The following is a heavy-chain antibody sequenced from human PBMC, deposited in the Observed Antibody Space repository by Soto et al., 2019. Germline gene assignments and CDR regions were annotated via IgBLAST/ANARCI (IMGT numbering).Heavy chain of an antibody. CDR1: RWTFTSYG. J-gene: IGHJ6*02. D-gene: IGHD3-10*01. CDR2: ISAYKGNT. CDR3: AGVRGLRGLLWVSDYYYYGMDV. Sequence: GAAVKVSCKASRWTFTSYGISWLRQAPGQGREGMGWISAYKGNTNYAQKLQGRVTMTTDTSTSTAYMELWSLRSDDTAVYYCAGVRGLRGLLWVSDYYYYGMDVWGQGTMVTVSS. V-gene: IGHV1-18*01.